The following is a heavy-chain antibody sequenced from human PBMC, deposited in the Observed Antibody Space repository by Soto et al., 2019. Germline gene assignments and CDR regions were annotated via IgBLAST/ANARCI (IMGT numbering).Heavy chain of an antibody. CDR3: ASLVGYWDDNLTVDP. D-gene: IGHD3-22*01. CDR2: TRNKANSYTT. J-gene: IGHJ5*02. CDR1: GFTFSDHY. Sequence: EVQLVESGGGLVQPGGSLRLSCAASGFTFSDHYMDWVRQAPGKGLEWVGRTRNKANSYTTEYAASVKGRFTISRDDSNNSLYLQMNSLKTEDTAVYYCASLVGYWDDNLTVDPWGQGTLVTVSS. V-gene: IGHV3-72*01.